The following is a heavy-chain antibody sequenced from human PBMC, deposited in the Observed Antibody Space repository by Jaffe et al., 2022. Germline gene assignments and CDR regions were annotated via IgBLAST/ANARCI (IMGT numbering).Heavy chain of an antibody. CDR1: GFTFSSHG. V-gene: IGHV3-23*01. CDR2: ISGPGGST. D-gene: IGHD3-3*02. Sequence: DVLLLQSGGGLVQPGGSLRLSCAASGFTFSSHGMSWVRQAPGKGLEWVSSISGPGGSTYYADPVKGRFIVSRDNSDNTLFLQMNSLRTEDTAVYHCAKGHLRDGFDPWGQGALVTVSS. CDR3: AKGHLRDGFDP. J-gene: IGHJ5*02.